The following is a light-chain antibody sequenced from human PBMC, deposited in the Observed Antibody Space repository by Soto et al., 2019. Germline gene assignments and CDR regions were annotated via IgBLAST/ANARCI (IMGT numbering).Light chain of an antibody. CDR3: QQRSNWPWT. CDR1: QSVSSY. Sequence: EIVLTQSPATLSLSXXXRATLSCRASQSVSSYLAWYQQKPGQAPRLLIYDASNRATGIPARFSGSGSGTDFTLTISSLEPEDFAVYYCQQRSNWPWTFGQGTKVEIK. V-gene: IGKV3-11*01. J-gene: IGKJ1*01. CDR2: DAS.